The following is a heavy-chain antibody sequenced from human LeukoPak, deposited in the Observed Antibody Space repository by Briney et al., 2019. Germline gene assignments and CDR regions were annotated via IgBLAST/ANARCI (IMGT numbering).Heavy chain of an antibody. Sequence: SETLSLTCTISGGSITSNNYHWVWIRQPPGKGLEWIGNNNYSGRAYYNPSLKSRVTISVDTSKNQFSLKLISVIAADTAVYYCARTAYYTDGFGWFDPWGQGTLVTVSS. CDR2: NNYSGRA. D-gene: IGHD2-8*01. CDR1: GGSITSNNYH. CDR3: ARTAYYTDGFGWFDP. J-gene: IGHJ5*02. V-gene: IGHV4-39*07.